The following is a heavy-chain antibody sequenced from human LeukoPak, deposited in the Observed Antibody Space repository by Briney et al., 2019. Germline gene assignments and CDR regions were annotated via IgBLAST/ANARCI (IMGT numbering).Heavy chain of an antibody. CDR3: ARIFNGNGHSNFAN. D-gene: IGHD1-1*01. V-gene: IGHV3-23*01. CDR2: TSSNGEVK. CDR1: GFILENHA. J-gene: IGHJ4*02. Sequence: GGSLRLSCVASGFILENHAMSWIRQAPGKGLEWVSGTSSNGEVKYYADSVKGRFTVSRDNSKDTLYLQMDSLGVEDTAMYYGARIFNGNGHSNFANGAPGTRVTVSS.